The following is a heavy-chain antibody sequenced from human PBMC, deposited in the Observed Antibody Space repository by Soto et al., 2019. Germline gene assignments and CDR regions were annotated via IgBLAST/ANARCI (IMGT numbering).Heavy chain of an antibody. V-gene: IGHV4-4*02. CDR2: ISHSGST. J-gene: IGHJ6*02. CDR1: GGSINSSHW. Sequence: SETLSLTCAVSGGSINSSHWWSRVRQPPGKGLEWIGQISHSGSTTYNPSLPSRVTISVDTSKNQFSLKLSSVTAADTAVYYCARAPTIFGVVIPPNYGMDVWGQGTTVTVSS. D-gene: IGHD3-3*01. CDR3: ARAPTIFGVVIPPNYGMDV.